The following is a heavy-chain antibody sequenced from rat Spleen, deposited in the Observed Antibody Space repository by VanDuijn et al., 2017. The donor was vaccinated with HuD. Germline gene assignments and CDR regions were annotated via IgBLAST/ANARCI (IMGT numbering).Heavy chain of an antibody. CDR1: GFTFSSYV. V-gene: IGHV5S13*01. CDR2: ISSGGGYT. D-gene: IGHD1-1*01. CDR3: ARVPSTTVALDY. Sequence: EVQLVESGGGVVQPGRSLKLSCAASGFTFSSYVMAWVRQDPTQGLEWVASISSGGGYTYYRDSVRGRFTISRDDAETTIYLQMDSLRSEDTATYYCARVPSTTVALDYWGQGVMVTVSS. J-gene: IGHJ2*01.